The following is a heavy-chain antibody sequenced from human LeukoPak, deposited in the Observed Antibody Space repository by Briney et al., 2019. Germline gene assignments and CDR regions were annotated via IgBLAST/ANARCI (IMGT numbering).Heavy chain of an antibody. CDR3: AREAVASHY. CDR2: IKQDGSEK. Sequence: GGSLRLSCAASGFTFSSYWMSWVRQAPGKGLEWVANIKQDGSEKYYADSVKGRFTISRDNSKNTLYLQMNSLRAEDTAVYYCAREAVASHYWGQGTLVTVSS. V-gene: IGHV3-7*03. CDR1: GFTFSSYW. D-gene: IGHD6-19*01. J-gene: IGHJ4*02.